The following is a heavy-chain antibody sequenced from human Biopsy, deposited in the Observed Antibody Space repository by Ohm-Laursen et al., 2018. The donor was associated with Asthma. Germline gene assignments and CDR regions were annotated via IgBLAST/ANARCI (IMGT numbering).Heavy chain of an antibody. D-gene: IGHD4-23*01. Sequence: ASVKVSCKTSGYTFNSAGITWVRQAPGQGLEWMGWISVYNGNTKVAQKLQDRVTMITDTSTSTAYMELRSLRSDDTAVYLCARTVDYSHYYGIDVWGQGTTVTVS. J-gene: IGHJ6*02. V-gene: IGHV1-18*01. CDR1: GYTFNSAG. CDR3: ARTVDYSHYYGIDV. CDR2: ISVYNGNT.